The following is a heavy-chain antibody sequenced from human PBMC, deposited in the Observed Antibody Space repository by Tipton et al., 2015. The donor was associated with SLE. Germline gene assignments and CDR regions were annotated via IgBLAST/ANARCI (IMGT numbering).Heavy chain of an antibody. D-gene: IGHD1-26*01. CDR1: GGTFSSYA. Sequence: QSGAEVKKPGSSVKVSCKASGGTFSSYAISWVRQAPGQGLEWMGGVIPIFGTANYAQKFQGRVTITADESTSTAYMELSNLRSEDTAVYYCARLVGATTGASFDYWGQGTLVTVSS. CDR2: VIPIFGTA. V-gene: IGHV1-69*01. CDR3: ARLVGATTGASFDY. J-gene: IGHJ4*02.